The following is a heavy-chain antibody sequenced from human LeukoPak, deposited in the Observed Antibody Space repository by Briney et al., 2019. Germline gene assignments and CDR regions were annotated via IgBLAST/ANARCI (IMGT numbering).Heavy chain of an antibody. J-gene: IGHJ3*02. D-gene: IGHD4-17*01. CDR2: ISSSGSTI. Sequence: GGXLRLSCAASGFTFSDYYMSWLRQAPGKGLEGVSYISSSGSTIYYADSVKGRFTISRDNAKNSLYLQMNSLRAEDTALYYCARVPDYGDYGNAFDIWGQGTMVTVSS. CDR3: ARVPDYGDYGNAFDI. CDR1: GFTFSDYY. V-gene: IGHV3-11*01.